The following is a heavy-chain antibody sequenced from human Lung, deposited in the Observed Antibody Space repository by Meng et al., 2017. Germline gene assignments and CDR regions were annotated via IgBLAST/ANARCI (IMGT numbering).Heavy chain of an antibody. CDR3: ARGPTTMAHDFDY. CDR1: GGSFSDYY. J-gene: IGHJ4*02. CDR2: INHSGST. V-gene: IGHV4-34*01. D-gene: IGHD4-11*01. Sequence: VKLTQWGAGLLKPSETLSLTCVVSGGSFSDYYWSWIRQPPGKGLEWIGEINHSGSTNYNPSLESRATISVDTSQNNLSLKLSSVTAADSAVYYCARGPTTMAHDFDYWGQGTLVTVSS.